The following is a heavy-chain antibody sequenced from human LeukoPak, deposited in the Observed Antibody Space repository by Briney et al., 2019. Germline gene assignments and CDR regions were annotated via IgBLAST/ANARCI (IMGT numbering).Heavy chain of an antibody. CDR3: ARADSSGSLVCDY. V-gene: IGHV3-7*01. D-gene: IGHD6-19*01. CDR2: IKQDGSEK. J-gene: IGHJ4*02. Sequence: GGSLRLSCAASGFTFSSYWMSWVRQAPGKGLEWVANIKQDGSEKYYVDSVKGRFTISRDNAKNSLYLQMNSLRAEDTAVYYCARADSSGSLVCDYWGQGTLVTVSS. CDR1: GFTFSSYW.